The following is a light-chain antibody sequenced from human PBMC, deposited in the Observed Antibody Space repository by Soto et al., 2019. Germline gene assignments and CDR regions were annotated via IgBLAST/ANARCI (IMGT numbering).Light chain of an antibody. Sequence: VQMAQSPQNLTGSVADRIPLTCRASQTISSWLAWYQQKPGKAPKLLIYDASSLESGVPSRFSGSGSGTEFTLTISSLQPDDFATYYCQQYHEYWFGQGAKVDI. CDR3: QQYHEYW. CDR2: DAS. V-gene: IGKV1-5*01. J-gene: IGKJ1*01. CDR1: QTISSW.